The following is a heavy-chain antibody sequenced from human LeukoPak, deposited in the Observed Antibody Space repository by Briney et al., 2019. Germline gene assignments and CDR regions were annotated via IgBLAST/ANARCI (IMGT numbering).Heavy chain of an antibody. D-gene: IGHD3-3*01. CDR3: ARQLGAFLEWLHAFRWFDP. V-gene: IGHV4-39*01. J-gene: IGHJ5*02. CDR2: IYYSGST. Sequence: PSETLSLTCTVSGGSISSSSYYWGWIRQPPGKGLEWIGSIYYSGSTYYNPSLKSRVTISVDTSKNQFSLKLSSVTAADTAVYYCARQLGAFLEWLHAFRWFDPWGQGTLVTVSS. CDR1: GGSISSSSYY.